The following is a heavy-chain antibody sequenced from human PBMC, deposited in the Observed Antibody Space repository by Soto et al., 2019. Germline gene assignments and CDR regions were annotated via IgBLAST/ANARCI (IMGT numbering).Heavy chain of an antibody. V-gene: IGHV3-23*01. Sequence: EVQLLESGGGLVQPGGSLRLSCAASGFTFSSYAMSWVRQAPGKGLEWVSAISGSGGSTYYADSVKGRFTISRDNSKNPLYLQMNSLRAEATAVYYCAKSIVVVPQLLTHWGQGTLVTVSS. CDR3: AKSIVVVPQLLTH. CDR1: GFTFSSYA. J-gene: IGHJ4*02. D-gene: IGHD2-2*01. CDR2: ISGSGGST.